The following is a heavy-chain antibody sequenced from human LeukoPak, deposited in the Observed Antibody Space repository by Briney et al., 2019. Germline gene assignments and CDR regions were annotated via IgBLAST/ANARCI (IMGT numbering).Heavy chain of an antibody. CDR1: GFTFSDYY. V-gene: IGHV3-11*04. CDR2: ISSSGTTI. CDR3: ARDPLSSSSFDL. Sequence: GGSLRLSCAASGFTFSDYYMSWIRQAPGKGLEWVSYISSSGTTIYYADSVKGRFTISRDNAKNSLYLQMNSLRAEDTAVYYCARDPLSSSSFDLWGQGTLVTVSS. J-gene: IGHJ4*02. D-gene: IGHD6-13*01.